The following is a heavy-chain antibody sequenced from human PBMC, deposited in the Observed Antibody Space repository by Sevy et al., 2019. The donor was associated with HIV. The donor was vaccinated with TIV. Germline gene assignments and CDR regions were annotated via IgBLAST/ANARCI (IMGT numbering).Heavy chain of an antibody. CDR2: VLPEDSSP. J-gene: IGHJ4*02. CDR3: ATSRSGYFDSSGYYIY. V-gene: IGHV5-51*01. Sequence: GESLKISCKGSGYSFSSHWIGWVRHMPGKGLEWMGIVLPEDSSPRYSPSFEGQVTFSADKSTSTAYLQWSSLKASDTAIYYCATSRSGYFDSSGYYIYWGQGTLVTVSS. D-gene: IGHD3-22*01. CDR1: GYSFSSHW.